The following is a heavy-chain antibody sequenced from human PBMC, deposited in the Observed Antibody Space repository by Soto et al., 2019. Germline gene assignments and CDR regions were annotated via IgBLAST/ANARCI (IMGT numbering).Heavy chain of an antibody. CDR2: IYYSGST. CDR3: ARDLPDCSSTSCNHYFDY. J-gene: IGHJ4*02. Sequence: SETLSLTCTVSGGSISSGGYYWSWIRQHPGKGLEWIGYIYYSGSTYYNPSLKSRVTISVDTSKNQFSLKLSSVTAADTAVYYCARDLPDCSSTSCNHYFDYWGQGTLVTVST. CDR1: GGSISSGGYY. V-gene: IGHV4-31*03. D-gene: IGHD2-2*01.